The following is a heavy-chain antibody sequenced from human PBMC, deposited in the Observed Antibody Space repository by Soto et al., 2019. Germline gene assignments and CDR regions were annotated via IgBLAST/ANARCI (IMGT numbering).Heavy chain of an antibody. Sequence: QVQLQESGPGLVKPSQTLSLSCTVSGDSISRGGYYWNWIRQHPRKGLEWIGYIYHSGSTNYNPSFKRRVTISVDTSKTQFSLELTNLTAADTAVYYCMRDGAVADGLGWFGPWGQGILVTVSS. CDR2: IYHSGST. CDR3: MRDGAVADGLGWFGP. V-gene: IGHV4-31*03. CDR1: GDSISRGGYY. J-gene: IGHJ5*02. D-gene: IGHD3-16*01.